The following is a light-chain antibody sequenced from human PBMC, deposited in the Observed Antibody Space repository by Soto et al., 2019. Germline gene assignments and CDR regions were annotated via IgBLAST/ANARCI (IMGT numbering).Light chain of an antibody. V-gene: IGLV2-11*01. J-gene: IGLJ1*01. Sequence: QSALTQPRSVSGSPGQSVTISCTGTSNYVSWYQQDPGKAPKLIIYHVSKRPSGVPDRFSGSKSGNTASLTISGLQAEDEADYFCCSFAGSYTSYVFGTGTKV. CDR2: HVS. CDR1: SNY. CDR3: CSFAGSYTSYV.